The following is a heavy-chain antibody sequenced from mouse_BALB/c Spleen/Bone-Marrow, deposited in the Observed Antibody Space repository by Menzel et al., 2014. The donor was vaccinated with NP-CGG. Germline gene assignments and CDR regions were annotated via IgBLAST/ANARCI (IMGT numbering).Heavy chain of an antibody. CDR3: TRGGNWEAFDY. Sequence: VQLKQSGGGLVQPGGSRKLSCAASGFTFSSFGMHWVRQAPEKGLEGIAYISSDSGAIFYADTVKGRFTISRDNPKNTLFLQIPSLASEPTTICFCTRGGNWEAFDYWRQGPPLTVYS. CDR1: GFTFSSFG. V-gene: IGHV5-17*02. J-gene: IGHJ2*01. CDR2: ISSDSGAI. D-gene: IGHD4-1*01.